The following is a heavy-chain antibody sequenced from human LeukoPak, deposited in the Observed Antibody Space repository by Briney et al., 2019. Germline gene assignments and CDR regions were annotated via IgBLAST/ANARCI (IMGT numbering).Heavy chain of an antibody. CDR3: AKDSAIVVVPAAIGDY. J-gene: IGHJ4*02. CDR2: ISGSGGST. CDR1: GFTFSSYA. V-gene: IGHV3-23*01. Sequence: GGSLRLSCAASGFTFSSYAMSWVRQAPGKGLEWVSTISGSGGSTYYADSVKGRFTISRDNSKNTLYLQMNSLRAEDTAVYYCAKDSAIVVVPAAIGDYWGQGTLVTVSS. D-gene: IGHD2-2*02.